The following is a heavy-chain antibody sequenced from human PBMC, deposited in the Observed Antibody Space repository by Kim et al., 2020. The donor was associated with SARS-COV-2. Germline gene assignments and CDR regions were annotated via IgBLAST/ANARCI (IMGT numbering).Heavy chain of an antibody. Sequence: GGSLRLSCAASGFTFSDYALHWVRQAPGKGLEWVAVISYDGSEKYYVDSAKGRFTISRDNSKNTVSLQMSSLRPEDTAMYYCVKDRGSSWNYFDYWGQGT. V-gene: IGHV3-30*18. CDR1: GFTFSDYA. CDR3: VKDRGSSWNYFDY. CDR2: ISYDGSEK. J-gene: IGHJ4*02. D-gene: IGHD6-13*01.